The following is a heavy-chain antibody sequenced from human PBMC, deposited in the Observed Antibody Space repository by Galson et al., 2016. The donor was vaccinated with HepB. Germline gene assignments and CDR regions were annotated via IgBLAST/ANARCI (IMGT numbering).Heavy chain of an antibody. CDR3: AKSGFFGELDK. CDR2: ISGSGGRT. J-gene: IGHJ4*02. Sequence: LRLSCAVSAGTFKNYAMNWVRQAPGKGLEWVAAISGSGGRTPYEDSVRGRFTISRDNSKNTLFLRMNSVGVEDTAVYFCAKSGFFGELDKWGQGTGVVVSS. V-gene: IGHV3-23*01. D-gene: IGHD3-10*01. CDR1: AGTFKNYA.